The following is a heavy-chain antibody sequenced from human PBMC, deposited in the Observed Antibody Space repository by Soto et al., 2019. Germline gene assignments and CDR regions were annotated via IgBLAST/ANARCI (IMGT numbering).Heavy chain of an antibody. V-gene: IGHV4-61*01. CDR3: ASFSHWANPFDY. Sequence: PSETLSLTCTVSGVSVIANSYCWNWIRLPPGKGLQWVGHIYHTGIIQYSPSFKSRALISLDTPKNQLSLRLSSVTAADTAVYYCASFSHWANPFDYWGQGTLVTVSS. CDR2: IYHTGII. CDR1: GVSVIANSYC. D-gene: IGHD7-27*01. J-gene: IGHJ4*02.